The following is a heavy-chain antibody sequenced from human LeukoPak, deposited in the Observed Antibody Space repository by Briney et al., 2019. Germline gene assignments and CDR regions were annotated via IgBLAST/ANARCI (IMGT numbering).Heavy chain of an antibody. CDR1: GGSISSGGYY. CDR3: ARLGYDFWSGRDYYYYMDV. CDR2: IYYSGST. V-gene: IGHV4-31*03. D-gene: IGHD3-3*01. J-gene: IGHJ6*03. Sequence: SQTLSLTCTVSGGSISSGGYYWSWIRQHPGKGLEWIGYIYYSGSTYYNPSLKSRVTITVDTSKNQFSLKLSSVTAADTAVYYCARLGYDFWSGRDYYYYMDVWGKGTTVIVSS.